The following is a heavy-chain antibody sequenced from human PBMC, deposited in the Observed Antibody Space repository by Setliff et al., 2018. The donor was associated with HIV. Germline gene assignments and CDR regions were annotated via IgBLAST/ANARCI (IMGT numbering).Heavy chain of an antibody. Sequence: GASVKVSCKASGYSFTSYTIHWVRQAPGQRLEWMGWINAGNGNTKYSQEFRGRVTFTRDTSASTAYMELSGLGFEDTAVYYCARLSSAAMWGGGAFDIWGQGTMVTVSS. J-gene: IGHJ3*02. V-gene: IGHV1-3*01. CDR2: INAGNGNT. CDR1: GYSFTSYT. D-gene: IGHD2-2*01. CDR3: ARLSSAAMWGGGAFDI.